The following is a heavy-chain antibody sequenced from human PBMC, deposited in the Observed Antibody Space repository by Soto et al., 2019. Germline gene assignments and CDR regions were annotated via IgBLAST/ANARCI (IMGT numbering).Heavy chain of an antibody. D-gene: IGHD1-1*01. CDR1: GFTFSNYA. Sequence: GGPLRLSCAASGFTFSNYAMTWVRQAPGKGLEWVSVISGSGGSTSYADSVKGRFTISRDNSKNTLSLQMNSLRDEDTAVYYCAKGGYADRYYFDYWGHGTLVTVSS. V-gene: IGHV3-23*01. CDR3: AKGGYADRYYFDY. J-gene: IGHJ4*01. CDR2: ISGSGGST.